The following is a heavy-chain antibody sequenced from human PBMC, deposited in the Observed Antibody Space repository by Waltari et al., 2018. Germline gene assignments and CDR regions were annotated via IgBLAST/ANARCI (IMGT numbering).Heavy chain of an antibody. CDR2: IIPILGIA. Sequence: QVQLVQSGAEVKKPGSSVKVSCKASGCTFSSYAISWVRQSPGQGLEWMGRIIPILGIANYAQKFQGRVTITADKSTSTAYMELSSLRSEDTAVYYCARDRRYDSSGYVIDAFDIWGQGTMVTVSS. J-gene: IGHJ3*02. CDR3: ARDRRYDSSGYVIDAFDI. D-gene: IGHD3-22*01. V-gene: IGHV1-69*04. CDR1: GCTFSSYA.